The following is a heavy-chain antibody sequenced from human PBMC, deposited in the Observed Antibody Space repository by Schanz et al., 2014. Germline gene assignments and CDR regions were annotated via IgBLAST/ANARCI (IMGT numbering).Heavy chain of an antibody. V-gene: IGHV1-3*01. CDR2: INAHTGNT. CDR3: ARVHIATYHYNSPGAFDI. J-gene: IGHJ3*02. CDR1: GYTFAGHA. Sequence: QVQLVQSGVEVKKPGASVKVSCQASGYTFAGHAVHWVRQAPGQGPELMGWINAHTGNTQYAQKFQGRVNMTRDTVTTTVHLELTRLRTDDTAIYYCARVHIATYHYNSPGAFDIWGQGTRVTVSS. D-gene: IGHD3-10*01.